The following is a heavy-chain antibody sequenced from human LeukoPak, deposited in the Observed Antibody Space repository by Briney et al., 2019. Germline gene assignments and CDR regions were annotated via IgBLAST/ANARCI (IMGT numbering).Heavy chain of an antibody. Sequence: GGSLRLSCAASGFTFSSYSMNWVRQAPGKGLEWVSSISSSSSYIYYADSVKGRFTISRDNAKNSLYLQMNSLRAEGTAVYYCARSLRRGYSYGYFDYWGQGTLVTVSS. D-gene: IGHD5-18*01. J-gene: IGHJ4*02. CDR2: ISSSSSYI. V-gene: IGHV3-21*01. CDR1: GFTFSSYS. CDR3: ARSLRRGYSYGYFDY.